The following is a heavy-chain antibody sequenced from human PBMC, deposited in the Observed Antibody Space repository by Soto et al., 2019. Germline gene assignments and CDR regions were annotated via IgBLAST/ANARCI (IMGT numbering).Heavy chain of an antibody. V-gene: IGHV3-33*06. CDR3: AKPGRLSTFRGSFSTSYFDY. Sequence: QVQLVESGGGVVQPGRSLRLSCATSGFTFSNYGMHGVRHAPGKVLDLVSLIWNDGSNKYFADSVKGRFTISRDNSKNTLYLQTNSLRVEDTAVYYCAKPGRLSTFRGSFSTSYFDYGGRGTLVTVSS. CDR1: GFTFSNYG. D-gene: IGHD3-10*01. J-gene: IGHJ4*02. CDR2: IWNDGSNK.